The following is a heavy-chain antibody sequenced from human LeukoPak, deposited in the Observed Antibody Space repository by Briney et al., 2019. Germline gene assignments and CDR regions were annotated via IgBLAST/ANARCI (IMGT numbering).Heavy chain of an antibody. CDR1: GFSFSYYV. CDR2: ISYDGSNK. D-gene: IGHD3-22*01. V-gene: IGHV3-30*18. J-gene: IGHJ4*02. CDR3: AKSQWEYYYDSSGQQFDY. Sequence: PGGSLRLSCEGSGFSFSYYVMHWVRQAPGKGLEWVAVISYDGSNKYYADSVKGRFTISRDNSKNTLYLQMNSLRAEDTAVYYCAKSQWEYYYDSSGQQFDYWGQGTLVTVSS.